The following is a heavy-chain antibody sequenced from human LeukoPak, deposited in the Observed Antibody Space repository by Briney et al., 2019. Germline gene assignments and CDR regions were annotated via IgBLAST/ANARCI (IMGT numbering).Heavy chain of an antibody. D-gene: IGHD5-24*01. CDR2: ISNDDRNK. CDR3: ARPSPPGGGYNRCDY. CDR1: GFNFHSFA. V-gene: IGHV3-30*04. J-gene: IGHJ4*02. Sequence: PEGSLSLSCEASGFNFHSFAMHWVRQAPGKGLEWVAVISNDDRNKYYKDSVKGRFTISRDNSKSTVYLQMNSLRPEDTAVYYCARPSPPGGGYNRCDYWGPGALVIVSS.